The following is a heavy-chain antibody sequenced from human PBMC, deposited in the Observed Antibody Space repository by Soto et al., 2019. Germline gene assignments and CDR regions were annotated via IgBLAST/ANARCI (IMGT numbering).Heavy chain of an antibody. CDR3: ARAPPYYYGSGSSKFDP. Sequence: QVQLVQSGAEVKKPGASVKVSCKASGYTFTGYYMHWVRQAPGQGLEWMGWINPNSGGTNYAQKFQGWVTMTRDTSISTAYMELSRLRSDDTAVYYCARAPPYYYGSGSSKFDPWGQGTLVTVSS. V-gene: IGHV1-2*04. J-gene: IGHJ5*02. D-gene: IGHD3-10*01. CDR1: GYTFTGYY. CDR2: INPNSGGT.